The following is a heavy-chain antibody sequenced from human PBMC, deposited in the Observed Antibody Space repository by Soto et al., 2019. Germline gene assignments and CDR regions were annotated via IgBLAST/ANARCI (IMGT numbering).Heavy chain of an antibody. V-gene: IGHV2-5*02. Sequence: HITLKESGPTLVKPTQTLTLTCIFSGFSFSADGVGVGWIRQPPGKTLEWLALIYWDDDMRYRPSLKSRLTLNTDSSKNQVVITMTNMDPLDTATYYCAHAFGGTSWPNDAFDVWGQGTVVTVSS. J-gene: IGHJ3*01. CDR2: IYWDDDM. CDR3: AHAFGGTSWPNDAFDV. D-gene: IGHD3-16*01. CDR1: GFSFSADGVG.